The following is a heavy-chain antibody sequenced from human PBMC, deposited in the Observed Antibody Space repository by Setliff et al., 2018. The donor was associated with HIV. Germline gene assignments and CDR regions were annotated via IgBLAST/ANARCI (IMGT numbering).Heavy chain of an antibody. CDR2: ITSSGSYI. CDR1: GFTFSSYS. D-gene: IGHD1-26*01. CDR3: ARVKPHLRRSGTYWIVDY. Sequence: LRLSCAATGFTFSSYSMNWVRQAPGRGLEWVSSITSSGSYIYYADSVKGRFTISRDNAKSSLYLQMNSLRAEDTAVYYCARVKPHLRRSGTYWIVDYWGQGTLVTVSS. V-gene: IGHV3-21*01. J-gene: IGHJ4*02.